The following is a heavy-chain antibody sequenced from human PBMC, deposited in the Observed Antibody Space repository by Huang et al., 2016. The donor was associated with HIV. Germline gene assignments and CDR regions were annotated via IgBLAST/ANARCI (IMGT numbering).Heavy chain of an antibody. V-gene: IGHV4-34*02. CDR1: GGTFTGYF. D-gene: IGHD3-22*01. Sequence: VQLQQWGASLLKPSETLSLTCAVSGGTFTGYFWGWVRPAPGKGLEWIAAINPSGTTASNPSLKGRVSMSVDGSNNQSSLSLKSVTAADTAVYFGVRCPGYYFEPSRYFDAFDIWGPGTMVTVS. CDR2: INPSGTT. J-gene: IGHJ3*02. CDR3: VRCPGYYFEPSRYFDAFDI.